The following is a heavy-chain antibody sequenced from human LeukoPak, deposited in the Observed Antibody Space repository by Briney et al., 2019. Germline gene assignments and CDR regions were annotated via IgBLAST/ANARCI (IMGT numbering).Heavy chain of an antibody. CDR1: GYSFTSYW. V-gene: IGHV5-51*01. Sequence: GESLKISCKGSGYSFTSYWIGWVRQMPGKGLEWMGIIYPGDSDTRYSPSFQGQVTISADKSISTAYLQWSSLKASDTAMYYCARGFLGYCSSTSCSTYVAFDIWGQGTMVTVSS. J-gene: IGHJ3*02. D-gene: IGHD2-2*01. CDR2: IYPGDSDT. CDR3: ARGFLGYCSSTSCSTYVAFDI.